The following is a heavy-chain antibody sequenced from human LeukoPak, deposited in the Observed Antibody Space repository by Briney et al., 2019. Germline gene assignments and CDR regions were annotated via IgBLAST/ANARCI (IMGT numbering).Heavy chain of an antibody. D-gene: IGHD3-9*01. V-gene: IGHV3-21*01. J-gene: IGHJ3*02. Sequence: PGGSLRLSCAASGFTFSSYSMNWVRQAPGKGREWVSSISSSSSDIYYADSVKGRFTISRDNAKNSLYLQMNSLRAEDTAVYYCAREPGRYFEWLSPSVAFDIWGQGTMVTVSS. CDR3: AREPGRYFEWLSPSVAFDI. CDR2: ISSSSSDI. CDR1: GFTFSSYS.